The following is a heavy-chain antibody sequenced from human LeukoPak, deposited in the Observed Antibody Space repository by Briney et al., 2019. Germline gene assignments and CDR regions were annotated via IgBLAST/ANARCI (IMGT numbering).Heavy chain of an antibody. V-gene: IGHV4-59*08. D-gene: IGHD4-17*01. CDR1: GGSISSYY. J-gene: IGHJ4*02. CDR2: IYYSGST. CDR3: ANYEVYGDYTEGYFDY. Sequence: SETLSLTCTVSGGSISSYYWSWIRQPPGKGLEWMGNIYYSGSTNYNPSLKSRVIISVDTSKNQFSLKLSSVTAADTAVYYCANYEVYGDYTEGYFDYWGQGTLVTVSS.